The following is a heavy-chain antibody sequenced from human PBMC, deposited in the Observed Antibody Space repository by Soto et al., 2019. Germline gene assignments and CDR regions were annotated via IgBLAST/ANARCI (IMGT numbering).Heavy chain of an antibody. CDR1: GFNFGDYA. CDR3: VKDIIGAYSGPNYDA. Sequence: GGSLRLSCAASGFNFGDYAMHWVRQTPGQGLEWVSGLNWNSVTPGYVASVKGRFSISRDNGKYALYLQMTSLRPEDTALYYCVKDIIGAYSGPNYDAWGQGTLVTVSS. CDR2: LNWNSVTP. D-gene: IGHD3-22*01. J-gene: IGHJ4*02. V-gene: IGHV3-9*01.